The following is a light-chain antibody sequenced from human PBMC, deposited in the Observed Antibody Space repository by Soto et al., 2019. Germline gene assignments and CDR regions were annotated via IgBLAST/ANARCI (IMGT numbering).Light chain of an antibody. CDR2: GNS. CDR1: SSNIGARHD. V-gene: IGLV1-40*01. Sequence: VLTQPPSVSGAPGQRVTISCTGSSSNIGARHDVHWYQQLPGTAPKLVIYGNSNRPSGVPDRFSGSKSGTSASLAITGLQAEDEADYYCQSYDYSLSGWVFGGGTKVTVL. J-gene: IGLJ2*01. CDR3: QSYDYSLSGWV.